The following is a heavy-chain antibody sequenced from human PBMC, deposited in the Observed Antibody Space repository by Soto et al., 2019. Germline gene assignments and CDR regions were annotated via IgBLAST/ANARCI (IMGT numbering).Heavy chain of an antibody. D-gene: IGHD1-26*01. CDR2: IWHDGGKK. CDR1: GFTFNTYG. Sequence: QVQLVESGGGVVQPGRSLRLSCAASGFTFNTYGMHWVRQAPGKGLEWVAVIWHDGGKKYYADSAKGRFTISRDNSKNTLFLQMNSLRAADTAVYYCARDLGQGNGPFDYWGQGTLVTVSS. J-gene: IGHJ4*02. V-gene: IGHV3-33*01. CDR3: ARDLGQGNGPFDY.